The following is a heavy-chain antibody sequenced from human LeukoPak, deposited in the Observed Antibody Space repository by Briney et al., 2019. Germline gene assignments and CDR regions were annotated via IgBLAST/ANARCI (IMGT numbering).Heavy chain of an antibody. J-gene: IGHJ5*02. CDR2: INTNTGNP. V-gene: IGHV7-4-1*02. Sequence: ASVKVPCKASGYTFTNYAMNWVRQAPGQGLEWMGWINTNTGNPTYAQGFTGRFVFSLDTSVSTAYLQISSLKAEDTAVYYCARDPSGSWFDPWGQGTLVTVSS. CDR3: ARDPSGSWFDP. D-gene: IGHD1-1*01. CDR1: GYTFTNYA.